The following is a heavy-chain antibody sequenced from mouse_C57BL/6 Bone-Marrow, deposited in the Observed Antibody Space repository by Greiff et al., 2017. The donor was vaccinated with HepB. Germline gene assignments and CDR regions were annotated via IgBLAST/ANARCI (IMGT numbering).Heavy chain of an antibody. CDR3: AMGYSNPYYYAMDY. Sequence: VQLQQPGAELVKPGASVKVSCKASGYTFTSYWMHWVKQRPGQGLEWIGRIHPSDSDTNYNQKFKGKATLTVDKSSSTAYMQLSSLTSEDSAVYYWAMGYSNPYYYAMDYWGQGTSVTVSS. V-gene: IGHV1-74*01. D-gene: IGHD2-5*01. CDR2: IHPSDSDT. J-gene: IGHJ4*01. CDR1: GYTFTSYW.